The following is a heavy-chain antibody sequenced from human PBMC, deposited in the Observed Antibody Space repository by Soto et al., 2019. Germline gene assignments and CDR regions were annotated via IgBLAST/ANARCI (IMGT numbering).Heavy chain of an antibody. V-gene: IGHV4-59*01. CDR3: ARGAHWSFDL. J-gene: IGHJ2*01. CDR1: GASIPHYY. Sequence: QVQLQESGPGLVKPSETLSLTCTVSGASIPHYYWTGIRQPPGKALEWIGYIFDAGTTHYSPSLKSRLTISLDTSENQFSLRLTSVTAADTAVYYCARGAHWSFDLWGRGTLVTVSS. CDR2: IFDAGTT.